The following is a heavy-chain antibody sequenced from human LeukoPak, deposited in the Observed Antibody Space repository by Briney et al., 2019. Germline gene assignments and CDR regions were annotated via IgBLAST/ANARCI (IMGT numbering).Heavy chain of an antibody. V-gene: IGHV4-39*01. Sequence: SETLSLTCTVSGGSISSSSYYWGCIRQPPGKGLEWIGSIYYSGSTYYNPSLKSRVTISVDTSKNQFSLKLSSATAADTAVYYCARLGYSGYDPGIDYWGQGTLVTVSS. CDR1: GGSISSSSYY. CDR2: IYYSGST. J-gene: IGHJ4*02. CDR3: ARLGYSGYDPGIDY. D-gene: IGHD5-12*01.